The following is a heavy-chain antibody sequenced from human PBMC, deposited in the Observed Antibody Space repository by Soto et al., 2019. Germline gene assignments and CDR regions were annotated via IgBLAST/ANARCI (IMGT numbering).Heavy chain of an antibody. D-gene: IGHD6-13*01. CDR1: GYTFTNYA. V-gene: IGHV1-18*01. CDR2: ISAYNGNT. CDR3: ARDLAAAGPFDC. Sequence: QVQLVQSGAEVKKPGASVKVSCKASGYTFTNYAFSWVRQAPGQGLEWVGWISAYNGNTNYPQKLQGRVTRTTDTSTSTAYMELRSLRSDDTAVYYCARDLAAAGPFDCWGQGTLVTVSS. J-gene: IGHJ4*02.